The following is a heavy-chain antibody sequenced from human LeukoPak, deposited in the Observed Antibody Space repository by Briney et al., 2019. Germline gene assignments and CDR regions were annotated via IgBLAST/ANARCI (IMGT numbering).Heavy chain of an antibody. V-gene: IGHV1-46*01. J-gene: IGHJ4*01. CDR1: GYIFTTYF. CDR3: ARVRGHGDMIDY. CDR2: INPSGGTT. D-gene: IGHD3-10*01. Sequence: ASVTVSCKASGYIFTTYFMHWVRQAPGQGLEWMGFINPSGGTTGYSQKFQGRVTMTRDTSTSKVYMALSSLRSEDTAVYYCARVRGHGDMIDYWGQGTLVTVSS.